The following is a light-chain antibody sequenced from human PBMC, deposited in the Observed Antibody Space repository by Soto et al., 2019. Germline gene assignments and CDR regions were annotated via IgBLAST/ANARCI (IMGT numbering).Light chain of an antibody. J-gene: IGLJ3*02. Sequence: QSALTQPASVSGSPGQSITISCTGTSSDVGGYNYVSWYQQHPGKAPKLMIYEVSNRPSGVSNRFSGSKSGNTASLTISGLQAEDESDYYFSSYTSISTHGVFGGGTKLTVL. CDR1: SSDVGGYNY. CDR3: SSYTSISTHGV. CDR2: EVS. V-gene: IGLV2-14*01.